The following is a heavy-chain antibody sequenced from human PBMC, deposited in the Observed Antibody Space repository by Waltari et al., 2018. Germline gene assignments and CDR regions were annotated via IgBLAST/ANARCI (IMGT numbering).Heavy chain of an antibody. CDR2: INHRGST. J-gene: IGHJ4*02. V-gene: IGHV4-34*01. Sequence: QVQLQQWGAGLLKPSETLSLTCAVYGGSFSGYYWSWIRQPPGKGLEWIGEINHRGSTNYNPSLKRRVTISVDTSKNQFSLKLSSVTAADTAVYYCARRGFGFLEWLLAGPFDYWGQGTLVTVSS. CDR3: ARRGFGFLEWLLAGPFDY. D-gene: IGHD3-3*01. CDR1: GGSFSGYY.